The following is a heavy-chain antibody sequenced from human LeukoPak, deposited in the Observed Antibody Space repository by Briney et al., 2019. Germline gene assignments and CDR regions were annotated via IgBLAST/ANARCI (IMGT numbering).Heavy chain of an antibody. V-gene: IGHV3-11*06. Sequence: PGGSLRLSCAASGFTFSDYYMSWIRQAPGKGLEWVSYISSSSSYTNYADSVKGRFTIPRDNAKNSLYLQMNSLRAEDTAVYYCARDRGYCSGGSCYPENFDYWGQGTLVTVSS. D-gene: IGHD2-15*01. CDR3: ARDRGYCSGGSCYPENFDY. J-gene: IGHJ4*02. CDR1: GFTFSDYY. CDR2: ISSSSSYT.